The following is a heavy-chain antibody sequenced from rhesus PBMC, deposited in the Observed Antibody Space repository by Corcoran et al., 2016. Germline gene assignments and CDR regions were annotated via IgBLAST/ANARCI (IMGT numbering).Heavy chain of an antibody. CDR1: GGAITSGYYY. CDR2: ITYSGSP. V-gene: IGHV4-122*02. J-gene: IGHJ4*01. D-gene: IGHD3-28*01. Sequence: QVQLQESGPGLVKPSETLSLTCTVSGGAITSGYYYGSWICQPPGKGLEWIGYITYSGSPSYNPSLKNRVTISRDTSKNQFSLKLSSVTAADTAVYYCARYDSGYSDYWGQGVLVTVSS. CDR3: ARYDSGYSDY.